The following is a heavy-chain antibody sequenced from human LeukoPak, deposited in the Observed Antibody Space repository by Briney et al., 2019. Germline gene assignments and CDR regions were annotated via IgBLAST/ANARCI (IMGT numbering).Heavy chain of an antibody. CDR1: GGSISSSSYY. D-gene: IGHD3-22*01. CDR3: ARRRYDASGYYPSRGRYFDY. J-gene: IGHJ4*02. V-gene: IGHV4-39*07. Sequence: SETLSLTCTVSGGSISSSSYYWGWIRQPPGKGLEWIGSIYYSGSTYYNPSLKSRVTISVDTSKNQFSLKLSSVTAADTAVYYCARRRYDASGYYPSRGRYFDYWGQGTLATVSS. CDR2: IYYSGST.